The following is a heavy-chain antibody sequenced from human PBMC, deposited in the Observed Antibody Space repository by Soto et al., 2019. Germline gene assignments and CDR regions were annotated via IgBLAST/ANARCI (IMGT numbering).Heavy chain of an antibody. CDR1: GYTFTSYG. V-gene: IGHV1-18*01. CDR3: ARFMRNPDKNAFDI. CDR2: ISAYNGNT. Sequence: ASVKVSCKASGYTFTSYGISWVRQAPGQGLEWMGWISAYNGNTNYAQKFQGRVTMTRNTSISTAYMELSSLRSEDTAVYYCARFMRNPDKNAFDIWGQGTMVTVSS. J-gene: IGHJ3*02. D-gene: IGHD3-16*01.